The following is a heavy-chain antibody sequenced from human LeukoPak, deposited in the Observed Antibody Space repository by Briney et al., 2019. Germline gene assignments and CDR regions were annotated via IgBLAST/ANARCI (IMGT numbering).Heavy chain of an antibody. Sequence: PSETLSLTCTVSSGSISSSSYYWGWIRQPPGKGLEWIGSIYYSGGTYYNPSLKSRVTISVDTSKNQFSLKLSSVTAADTAVFYCASIKRLGDWFDPWGQGILVTVSS. CDR1: SGSISSSSYY. D-gene: IGHD3-16*01. CDR2: IYYSGGT. J-gene: IGHJ5*02. CDR3: ASIKRLGDWFDP. V-gene: IGHV4-39*01.